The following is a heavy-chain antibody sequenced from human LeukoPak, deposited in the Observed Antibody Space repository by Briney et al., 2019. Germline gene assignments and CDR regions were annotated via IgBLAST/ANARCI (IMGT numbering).Heavy chain of an antibody. CDR2: FSGSGGST. CDR3: ARARPSMWIDY. V-gene: IGHV3-23*01. D-gene: IGHD5-12*01. J-gene: IGHJ4*02. CDR1: GFTFSSYA. Sequence: PGGSLRLSCAASGFTFSSYAMSWVRQAPGKGLECISGFSGSGGSTYYADSVKGRFTISRDDSKNTLYLQMNSLRPEDTAVYYCARARPSMWIDYWGQGTLVTVSS.